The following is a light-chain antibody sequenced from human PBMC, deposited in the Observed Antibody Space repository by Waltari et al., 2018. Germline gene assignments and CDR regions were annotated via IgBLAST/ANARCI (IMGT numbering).Light chain of an antibody. CDR1: SLRTYY. V-gene: IGLV3-19*01. J-gene: IGLJ1*01. CDR2: GQN. CDR3: NSRESRDNPIYV. Sequence: SSELTQDPAVSVALGQTVTITCQGDSLRTYYANWYQQKPGQAPVLVIYGQNSRPSGIPDRFSGTNSGNTASLTITGAQAEDEAASYCNSRESRDNPIYVFGSGTKVTVL.